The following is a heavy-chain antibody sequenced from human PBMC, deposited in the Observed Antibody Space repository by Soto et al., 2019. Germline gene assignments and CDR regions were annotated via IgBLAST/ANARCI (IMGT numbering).Heavy chain of an antibody. CDR2: ISAYNGNT. J-gene: IGHJ4*02. CDR3: ARAPTYYDFWSGYSNHRGDFDY. V-gene: IGHV1-18*04. CDR1: GCTFTSYG. D-gene: IGHD3-3*01. Sequence: ASVKVSCKASGCTFTSYGISWVRQAPGQGLEWMGWISAYNGNTNYAQKLQGRVTMTTDTSTSTAYMELRSLRSDDTAVYYCARAPTYYDFWSGYSNHRGDFDYWGQGTLVTVSS.